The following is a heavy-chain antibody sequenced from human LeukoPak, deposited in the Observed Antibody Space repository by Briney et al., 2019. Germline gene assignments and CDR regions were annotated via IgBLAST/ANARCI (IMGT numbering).Heavy chain of an antibody. CDR3: ARSSGWYENYYYGMDV. V-gene: IGHV4-34*01. J-gene: IGHJ6*02. CDR2: INHSGST. Sequence: SETLSLTCPVYGGSFSSYYCSWIRQPPGKGLDWIGEINHSGSTNYNPSLKSRVTISVDTSKNQFSLKLISVTAADTAVYSCARSSGWYENYYYGMDVWGQGTTVTVSS. D-gene: IGHD6-19*01. CDR1: GGSFSSYY.